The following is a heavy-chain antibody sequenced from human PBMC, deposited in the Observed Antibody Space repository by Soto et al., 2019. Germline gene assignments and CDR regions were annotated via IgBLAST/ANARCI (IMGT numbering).Heavy chain of an antibody. CDR3: ARFFGSGFDY. V-gene: IGHV3-48*02. CDR1: GFTFSTDS. D-gene: IGHD6-19*01. CDR2: ISTSGATR. J-gene: IGHJ4*02. Sequence: GGSLRLPCVASGFTFSTDSMNWVRQAPGKGLEWVAHISTSGATRNYADSVKGRFTISRDNAKTSLYLQMDSLRNEDTAVYYCARFFGSGFDYWGQGTLVTVSS.